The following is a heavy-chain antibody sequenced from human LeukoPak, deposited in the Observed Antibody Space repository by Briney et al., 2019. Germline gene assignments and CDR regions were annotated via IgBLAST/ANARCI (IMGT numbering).Heavy chain of an antibody. Sequence: NPSETLSLTCTVSGGSISSYYWSWIRQPPGKGLEWIGYIYYSGSTNYNPSLKSRVTISVDTSKNQFSLKLSSVTAADTAVYYCARHGRYSSGWYGGDLLWTSPPTGNWFDPWGQGTLVTVSS. J-gene: IGHJ5*02. CDR3: ARHGRYSSGWYGGDLLWTSPPTGNWFDP. CDR2: IYYSGST. CDR1: GGSISSYY. V-gene: IGHV4-59*08. D-gene: IGHD6-19*01.